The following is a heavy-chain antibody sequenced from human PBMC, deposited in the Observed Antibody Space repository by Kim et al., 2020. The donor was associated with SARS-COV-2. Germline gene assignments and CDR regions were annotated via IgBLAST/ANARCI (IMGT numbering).Heavy chain of an antibody. Sequence: SPSRMRRVTISADTSKNQFSLKLTAVTAADTAVYYCARRDFDANGYYYFDYWGQGTLVTVSS. CDR3: ARRDFDANGYYYFDY. D-gene: IGHD3-22*01. V-gene: IGHV4-59*01. J-gene: IGHJ4*02.